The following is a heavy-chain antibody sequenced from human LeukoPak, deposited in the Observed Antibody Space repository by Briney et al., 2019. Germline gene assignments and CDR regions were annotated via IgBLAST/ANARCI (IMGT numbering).Heavy chain of an antibody. CDR1: GFTFSVYS. CDR3: ARSVGGHFDY. D-gene: IGHD3-16*01. J-gene: IGHJ4*02. Sequence: PGGSLRLSCAASGFTFSVYSMNWVRQPPGMGLEWVSYITSNSATIQYADSVKGRFTISRDNAKHSLSLQMNSLRDEDTAVYYCARSVGGHFDYWGQGMLVTVSS. V-gene: IGHV3-48*02. CDR2: ITSNSATI.